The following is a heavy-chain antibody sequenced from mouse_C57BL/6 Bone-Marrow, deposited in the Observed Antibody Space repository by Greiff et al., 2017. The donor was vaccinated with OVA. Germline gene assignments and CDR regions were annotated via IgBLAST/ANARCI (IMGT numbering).Heavy chain of an antibody. CDR2: ISDGGSYT. D-gene: IGHD2-5*01. CDR1: GFTFSSYA. V-gene: IGHV5-4*03. J-gene: IGHJ1*03. Sequence: EVKVVESGGGLVKPGGSLKLSCAASGFTFSSYAMSWVRQTPEKRLEWVATISDGGSYTYYPDNVKGRFTISRDNAKNNLYLQMSHLKSEDTAMYYCAIYYSNPGSYWYCDVWGRGTTVTVSS. CDR3: AIYYSNPGSYWYCDV.